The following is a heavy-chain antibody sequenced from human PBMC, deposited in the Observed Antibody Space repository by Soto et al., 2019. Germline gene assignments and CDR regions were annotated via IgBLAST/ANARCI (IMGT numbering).Heavy chain of an antibody. Sequence: QVQLVESGGGVVQPGRSLRVSCAASGFTFSIYAMHWVRQAPGTGLEWVAVISYDGTKTYYAYSVKGRFTISRDNSKKTVYLQMTSLRDEDTAVYYCAKDRGPRRQWLIDALDYWGQGTLVTVSP. CDR3: AKDRGPRRQWLIDALDY. V-gene: IGHV3-30*18. D-gene: IGHD6-19*01. CDR2: ISYDGTKT. J-gene: IGHJ4*02. CDR1: GFTFSIYA.